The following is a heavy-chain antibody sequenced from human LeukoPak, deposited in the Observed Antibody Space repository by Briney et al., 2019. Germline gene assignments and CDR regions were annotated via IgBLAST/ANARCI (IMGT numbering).Heavy chain of an antibody. V-gene: IGHV3-53*01. D-gene: IGHD5-12*01. CDR1: GLTVSSNY. Sequence: AGGSLRLSCAASGLTVSSNYMRWVRQAPGKGLEWVSVIYSGGSTYYADSVKGRFTISRDNSKNTLYLQMNSLRAEDTAVYYCAGSVATRRVYYYYYMDVWGKGTTVTVSS. J-gene: IGHJ6*03. CDR3: AGSVATRRVYYYYYMDV. CDR2: IYSGGST.